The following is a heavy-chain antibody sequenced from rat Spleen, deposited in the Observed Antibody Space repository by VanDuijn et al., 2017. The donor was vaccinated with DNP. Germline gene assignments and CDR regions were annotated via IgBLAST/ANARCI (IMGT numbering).Heavy chain of an antibody. Sequence: EVQLVESGGGLVQPGRSMKLSCAASGFTFSNYYMAWVRPAPTKGLKWVATINWDGNSTHYRDSVKGRFTISRDNAQSTLYLQMDSLRSEDTATYYCARHRTIMPYYYAMDAWGQGASVTVSS. CDR2: INWDGNST. V-gene: IGHV5-7*01. J-gene: IGHJ4*01. CDR1: GFTFSNYY. D-gene: IGHD1-12*01. CDR3: ARHRTIMPYYYAMDA.